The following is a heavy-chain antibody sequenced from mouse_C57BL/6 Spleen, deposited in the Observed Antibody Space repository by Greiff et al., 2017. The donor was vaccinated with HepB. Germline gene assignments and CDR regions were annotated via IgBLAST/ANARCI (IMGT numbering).Heavy chain of an antibody. CDR2: ISSGSSTI. J-gene: IGHJ1*03. CDR1: GFTFSDYG. CDR3: ARNYYGSSYCWYFDV. D-gene: IGHD1-1*01. Sequence: DVQLVESGGGLVKPGGSLKLSCAASGFTFSDYGMHWVRQAPEKGLEWVAYISSGSSTIYYADTVKGRFTISRDNAKNTLFLQMTSLRSEDTAMYYFARNYYGSSYCWYFDVWGTGTTVTVSS. V-gene: IGHV5-17*01.